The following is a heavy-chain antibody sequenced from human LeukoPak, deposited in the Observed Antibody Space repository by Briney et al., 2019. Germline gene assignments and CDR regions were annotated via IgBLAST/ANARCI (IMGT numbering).Heavy chain of an antibody. J-gene: IGHJ3*02. CDR2: IYHSGST. Sequence: SETLSLTCTVSGYSISSGYYWGWIRQPPGKGLEWIGSIYHSGSTSHNPSLKSRVAISVDTSKNHSSLKLSSVTAADTAVYYCARGSGDSSGYFGLGAFDIWGRGTMVSVSS. D-gene: IGHD3-22*01. CDR1: GYSISSGYY. CDR3: ARGSGDSSGYFGLGAFDI. V-gene: IGHV4-38-2*02.